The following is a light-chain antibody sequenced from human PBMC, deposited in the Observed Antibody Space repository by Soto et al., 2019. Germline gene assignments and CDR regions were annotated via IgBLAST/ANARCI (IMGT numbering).Light chain of an antibody. Sequence: EIVLTQSPGTLSLSPGERATLSCRASQSVSSSYLAWYRQRPGQAPRLLIYGASIRATGIPDRFSGSGSGKDFTLTINRLEHEALAMYYCQYYGSSPSFGPGTKVDLK. CDR1: QSVSSSY. V-gene: IGKV3-20*01. CDR3: QYYGSSPS. CDR2: GAS. J-gene: IGKJ3*01.